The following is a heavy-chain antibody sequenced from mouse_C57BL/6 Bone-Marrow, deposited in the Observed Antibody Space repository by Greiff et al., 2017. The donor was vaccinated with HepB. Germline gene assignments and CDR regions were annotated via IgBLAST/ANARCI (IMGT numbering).Heavy chain of an antibody. J-gene: IGHJ2*01. D-gene: IGHD4-1*01. CDR2: SRNKANDYTT. CDR3: ARDGVTGAFDY. CDR1: GFTFSDFY. Sequence: EVKLVESGGGLVQSGRSLRLSCATSGFTFSDFYMEWVRQAPGKGLEWIAASRNKANDYTTEYSASVKGRFIVSRDTSQSILYLPMNALRAEDTAIYYCARDGVTGAFDYWGQGTTLTVSS. V-gene: IGHV7-1*01.